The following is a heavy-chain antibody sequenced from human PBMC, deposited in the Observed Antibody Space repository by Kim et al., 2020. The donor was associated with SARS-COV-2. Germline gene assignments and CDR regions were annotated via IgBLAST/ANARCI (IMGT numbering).Heavy chain of an antibody. V-gene: IGHV3-74*01. CDR3: ASPHRDMATVDYYYGMDV. CDR1: GFTFSSYW. J-gene: IGHJ6*02. D-gene: IGHD4-4*01. CDR2: INSDGSST. Sequence: GGSLRLSCAASGFTFSSYWMHWVRQAPGKGLVWVSRINSDGSSTSYADSVKGRFTISRDNAKNTLYLQMNSLRAEDTAVYYCASPHRDMATVDYYYGMDVWGQGTTVTVSS.